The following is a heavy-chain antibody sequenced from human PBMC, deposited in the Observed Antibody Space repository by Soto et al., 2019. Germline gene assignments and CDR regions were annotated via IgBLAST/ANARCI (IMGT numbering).Heavy chain of an antibody. CDR3: ARAQTGEQQEGGFDY. CDR2: IYYSGST. D-gene: IGHD6-13*01. V-gene: IGHV4-31*03. CDR1: GGSISSGGYY. Sequence: QVQLQESGPGLVKPSQTLSLTCTVSGGSISSGGYYWSWIRQHPGKGLEWIGYIYYSGSTYYNPSLQSRVTISVDTSKNQFSLKLSSVTAADTAVYYCARAQTGEQQEGGFDYWGQGTLVTVSS. J-gene: IGHJ4*02.